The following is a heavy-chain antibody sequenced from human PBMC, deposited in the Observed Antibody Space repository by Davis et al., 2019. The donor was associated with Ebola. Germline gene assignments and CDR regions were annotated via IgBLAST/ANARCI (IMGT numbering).Heavy chain of an antibody. CDR2: ISAYNGNT. Sequence: ASVKVSCKASGYTFTSYGISWVRQAPGQGLEWMGWISAYNGNTNYAQKLQGRVTMTTDTSTSTAYMELRSLRSDDTAVYYCARDWGYYGSGSYYNRLDYWGQGTLVTVSS. V-gene: IGHV1-18*01. CDR1: GYTFTSYG. D-gene: IGHD3-10*01. J-gene: IGHJ4*02. CDR3: ARDWGYYGSGSYYNRLDY.